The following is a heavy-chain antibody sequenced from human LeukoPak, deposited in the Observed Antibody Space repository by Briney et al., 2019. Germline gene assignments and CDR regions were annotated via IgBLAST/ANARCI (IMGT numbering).Heavy chain of an antibody. CDR1: GGSIRSHC. CDR3: ARGAAPHYSDY. CDR2: IYFSGST. D-gene: IGHD6-6*01. J-gene: IGHJ4*02. Sequence: PSETLSLTCTVSGGSIRSHCLSWVRQPPGKGLEWIGYIYFSGSTNYNPSLKSRVTISMGTSENQFSLKLSSVTAADTAVYYCARGAAPHYSDYWGQGTLVTVSS. V-gene: IGHV4-59*11.